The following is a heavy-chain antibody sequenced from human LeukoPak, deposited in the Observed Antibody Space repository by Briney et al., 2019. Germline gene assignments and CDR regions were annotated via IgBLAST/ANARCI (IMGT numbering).Heavy chain of an antibody. Sequence: SETLSLTCAVSGGSISSSTWWTWVRLPPGKGLEWIGEVFYSGSQNLTPSLQRRHTMYVDESKHEFSLRLTSVTAADTALYYCASGGLQSRYLDHWGRGTLVIVSS. CDR1: GGSISSSTW. V-gene: IGHV4-4*02. J-gene: IGHJ4*02. CDR2: VFYSGSQ. D-gene: IGHD3-9*01. CDR3: ASGGLQSRYLDH.